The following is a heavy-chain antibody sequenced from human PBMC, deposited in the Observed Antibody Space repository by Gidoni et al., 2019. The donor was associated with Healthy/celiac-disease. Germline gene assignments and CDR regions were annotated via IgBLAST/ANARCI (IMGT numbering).Heavy chain of an antibody. D-gene: IGHD6-13*01. V-gene: IGHV3-48*03. CDR2: ISSSGSTI. J-gene: IGHJ4*02. Sequence: EVQLVESGGGLVQPGGSLRLSCAASGFTFSSYEMNWVRQAPGKGLEWVSYISSSGSTIYDADSVKGRFTISRDNAKNSLYLQMNSLRAEDTAVYYCARASSSWYVDYWGQGTLVTVSS. CDR3: ARASSSWYVDY. CDR1: GFTFSSYE.